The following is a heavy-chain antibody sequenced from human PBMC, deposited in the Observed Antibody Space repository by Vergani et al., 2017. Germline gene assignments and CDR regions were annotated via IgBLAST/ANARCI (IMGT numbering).Heavy chain of an antibody. V-gene: IGHV3-23*01. J-gene: IGHJ4*02. CDR1: GFTFSSYA. CDR3: TTLGYCGGGSC. D-gene: IGHD2-15*01. Sequence: EVQLLESGGGLVQPGGSLRLSCAASGFTFSSYAMSWVRQAPGKGLEWVSAISGSGGSTYYADSVKGRFTISRDNSKNTLYLQMNSLRAEDTAVYYCTTLGYCGGGSCWGQGTLVTVSS. CDR2: ISGSGGST.